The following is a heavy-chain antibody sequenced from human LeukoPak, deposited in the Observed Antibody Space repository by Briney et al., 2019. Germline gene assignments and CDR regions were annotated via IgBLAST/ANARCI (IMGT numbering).Heavy chain of an antibody. D-gene: IGHD2-2*01. CDR2: VYYSAST. J-gene: IGHJ5*02. CDR3: ARGPCSSANCYWSLDH. V-gene: IGHV4-59*01. Sequence: SETLSLTCSVSGGSIKDYRWSWIRQPPGEGLEYIGFVYYSASTNYNPSLKSRVTMSLDTSKNQFSLNLNSVTAADTAVYYCARGPCSSANCYWSLDHWGQGTLVTVSS. CDR1: GGSIKDYR.